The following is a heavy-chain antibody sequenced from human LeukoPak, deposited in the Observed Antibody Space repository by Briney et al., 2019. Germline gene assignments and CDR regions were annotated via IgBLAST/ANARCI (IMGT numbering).Heavy chain of an antibody. D-gene: IGHD4-17*01. CDR1: GYTFTGYY. CDR2: INPNSGGT. V-gene: IGHV1-2*02. Sequence: ASVKVSCKASGYTFTGYYMHWVRQAPGQGLEWMGWINPNSGGTNYAQKFQGRVTMTRDTSISTAYMELSRLRSDDTAVYYCARDYSDPDTNAVSDYWGQGTLVTVSS. CDR3: ARDYSDPDTNAVSDY. J-gene: IGHJ4*02.